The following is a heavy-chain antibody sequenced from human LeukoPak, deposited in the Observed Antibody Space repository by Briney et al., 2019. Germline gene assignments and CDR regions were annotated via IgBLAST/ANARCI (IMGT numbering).Heavy chain of an antibody. Sequence: PGGSLRLSCAASGFTFSSYSMNWVRQAPGKGLEWVSSISSSSSYIYYADSVKGRFTISRGNAKHSLYLQMNSLRAEDTAVHYCARIDEASVDYYYYMDVWGKGTTVAVSS. CDR2: ISSSSSYI. D-gene: IGHD2-2*01. CDR3: ARIDEASVDYYYYMDV. V-gene: IGHV3-21*01. CDR1: GFTFSSYS. J-gene: IGHJ6*03.